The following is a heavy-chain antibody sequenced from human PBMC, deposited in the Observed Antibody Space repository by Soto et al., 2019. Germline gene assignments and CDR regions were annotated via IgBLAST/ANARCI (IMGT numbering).Heavy chain of an antibody. CDR2: IYYSGST. Sequence: VTLPLTCTVSWGTSSGYYWSWIRQPPGKGLEWIGYIYYSGSTDYNPSLKSRVTISVDTSKNQFSLKLSSVTAADSAIYYCARHYWGYDIPPDRGHLSPFDIWGQGTMVTVSS. V-gene: IGHV4-59*08. J-gene: IGHJ3*02. D-gene: IGHD3-9*01. CDR1: WGTSSGYY. CDR3: ARHYWGYDIPPDRGHLSPFDI.